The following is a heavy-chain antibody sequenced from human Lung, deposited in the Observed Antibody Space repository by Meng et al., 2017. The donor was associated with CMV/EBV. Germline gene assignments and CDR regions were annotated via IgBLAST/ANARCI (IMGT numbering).Heavy chain of an antibody. V-gene: IGHV4-30-4*01. D-gene: IGHD3-16*01. CDR1: GGSISSDDHY. Sequence: LXCTVTGGSISSDDHYWSWIRQTPGKGLEWIGYIYYSGSTYYTPSLKSRVIMSVDTSKNHFSLNLTSVTAADTAVYYCSRWSLVHYNMDVWGQGTAVTVSS. J-gene: IGHJ6*02. CDR3: SRWSLVHYNMDV. CDR2: IYYSGST.